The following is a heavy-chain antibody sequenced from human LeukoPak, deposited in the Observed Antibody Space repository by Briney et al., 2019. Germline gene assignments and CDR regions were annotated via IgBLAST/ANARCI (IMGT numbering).Heavy chain of an antibody. CDR3: ARSDYYESSGYYLSFDY. Sequence: GASVKVSCKASGYTFTSYGISWVRQAPGQGLEWMGWISAYNGNTNYAQKLQGRVTMTTDTSTSTAYMELRSLRSDDTAVYYCARSDYYESSGYYLSFDYWGQGTLVTVSS. D-gene: IGHD3-22*01. V-gene: IGHV1-18*01. CDR1: GYTFTSYG. J-gene: IGHJ4*02. CDR2: ISAYNGNT.